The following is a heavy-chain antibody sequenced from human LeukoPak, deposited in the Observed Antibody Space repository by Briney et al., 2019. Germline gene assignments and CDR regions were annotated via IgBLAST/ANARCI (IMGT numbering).Heavy chain of an antibody. V-gene: IGHV4-59*08. J-gene: IGHJ4*02. CDR1: GGSISSYY. CDR2: IYYSGST. Sequence: SETLSLTCTVSGGSISSYYWSWIRQPPGKGLEWIGYIYYSGSTNYNPSLKSRVTISVDTSKNQFSLKLSSVTAADTAVYYCARGTSFGWLTYYFDYWGQGTLVTVSS. D-gene: IGHD5-12*01. CDR3: ARGTSFGWLTYYFDY.